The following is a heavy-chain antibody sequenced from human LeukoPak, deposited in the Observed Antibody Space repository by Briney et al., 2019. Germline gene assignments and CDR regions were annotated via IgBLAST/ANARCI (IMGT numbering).Heavy chain of an antibody. CDR2: IYYSGST. D-gene: IGHD1-26*01. J-gene: IGHJ4*02. Sequence: PSETLSLTCIVSGGSVSSGSYYWSWIRQPPGKGLEWIGNIYYSGSTNYNPSLKSRVTTSVDTSKNQFSLKLSSVTAADTAVYYCAKDGGSHLFDYWGQGALVTVSS. CDR3: AKDGGSHLFDY. CDR1: GGSVSSGSYY. V-gene: IGHV4-61*01.